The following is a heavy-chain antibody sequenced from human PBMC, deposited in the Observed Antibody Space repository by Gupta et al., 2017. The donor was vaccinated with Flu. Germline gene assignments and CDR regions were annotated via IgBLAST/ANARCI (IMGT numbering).Heavy chain of an antibody. J-gene: IGHJ5*02. D-gene: IGHD1-26*01. V-gene: IGHV4-39*01. CDR2: IFQGGST. CDR3: AREYVDDGRPTMFAP. Sequence: QLQASRPAIVKPSETTSRTSTASGGSIKTVDYYWGCIRQFPGGRLEWIATIFQGGSTTYSPSLQSRLSLSLDTSKNQFSLKLASETAADTAVYFCAREYVDDGRPTMFAPWGQGSLVIVSS. CDR1: GGSIKTVDYY.